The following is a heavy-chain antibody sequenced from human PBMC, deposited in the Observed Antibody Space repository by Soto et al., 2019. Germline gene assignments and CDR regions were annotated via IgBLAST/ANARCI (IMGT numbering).Heavy chain of an antibody. J-gene: IGHJ6*03. CDR1: GGSISSSSYY. CDR2: IYYSGST. Sequence: QLQLQESGPGLVKPSETLSLTCTVSGGSISSSSYYWGWIRQPPGKGLEWIGSIYYSGSTYYNPSLKSRVTIYVDTSKNQFSLKLSSVTAADTAVYYCGGGYCSSTSCYVVYYYYYMDVWGKGTTVTVSS. D-gene: IGHD2-2*01. V-gene: IGHV4-39*01. CDR3: GGGYCSSTSCYVVYYYYYMDV.